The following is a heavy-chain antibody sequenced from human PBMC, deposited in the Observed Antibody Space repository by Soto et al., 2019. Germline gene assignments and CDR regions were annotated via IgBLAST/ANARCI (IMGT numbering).Heavy chain of an antibody. CDR3: ARASPYGDYALDY. V-gene: IGHV4-59*01. CDR1: GGSISSYY. J-gene: IGHJ4*02. D-gene: IGHD4-17*01. CDR2: ISYSGST. Sequence: SATLSLTCTVSGGSISSYYWIWIRQPPGKGLEWIGYISYSGSTNYNPSLKSRPTISVDTSKNQFSLKLRSVTAADTAVYYCARASPYGDYALDYWGQGTLVTVSS.